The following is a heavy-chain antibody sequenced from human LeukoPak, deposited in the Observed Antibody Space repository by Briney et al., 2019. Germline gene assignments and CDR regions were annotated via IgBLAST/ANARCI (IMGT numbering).Heavy chain of an antibody. CDR1: GFTFSTYG. D-gene: IGHD1-26*01. J-gene: IGHJ3*02. V-gene: IGHV3-33*01. Sequence: GGSLRLSCAASGFTFSTYGMHWVRQAPGQGLEWVAVIWYDGSNRNYADSVKGSFTISRDNSRSTLYLQMNSLRAEDTAIYYCVRNGIVGPTNAFDIWGHGTVVTVSS. CDR3: VRNGIVGPTNAFDI. CDR2: IWYDGSNR.